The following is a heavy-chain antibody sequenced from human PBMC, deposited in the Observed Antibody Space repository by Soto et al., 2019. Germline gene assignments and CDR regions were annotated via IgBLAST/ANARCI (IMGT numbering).Heavy chain of an antibody. CDR2: IKQDGSEK. CDR1: GFTISNYW. J-gene: IGHJ2*01. Sequence: EVQLVESGGGLVQPGGSLRLSCAASGFTISNYWMSWVRQAPGKGLEWVANIKQDGSEKLYVDSVKGRFTISRDNAKNSLYLQMNGLRAEDTAVYYCARISGDPTVAWYFDLWGRGTLVTVSS. CDR3: ARISGDPTVAWYFDL. D-gene: IGHD3-10*01. V-gene: IGHV3-7*03.